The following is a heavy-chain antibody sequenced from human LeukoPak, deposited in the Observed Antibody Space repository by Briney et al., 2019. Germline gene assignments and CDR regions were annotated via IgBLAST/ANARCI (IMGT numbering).Heavy chain of an antibody. CDR2: IYYSGNT. CDR1: GGSISSYY. V-gene: IGHV4-59*01. J-gene: IGHJ4*02. D-gene: IGHD4-17*01. Sequence: SETLSLPCTVSGGSISSYYWSWIRQPPGKGLEWIGYIYYSGNTNYNPSLKSRVTTSVDTSKNQFSLKLSSVTAADTAVYYCARDRADYGDKYYFDCWGQGTLVTVSS. CDR3: ARDRADYGDKYYFDC.